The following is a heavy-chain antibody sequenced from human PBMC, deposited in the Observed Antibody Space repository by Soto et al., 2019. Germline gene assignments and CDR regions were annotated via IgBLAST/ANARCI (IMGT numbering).Heavy chain of an antibody. V-gene: IGHV4-39*01. CDR2: LSFRGST. CDR1: GGSSSSDGYY. CDR3: ARHVAVSSPSYYYFGMDV. D-gene: IGHD2-2*01. J-gene: IGHJ6*02. Sequence: SETLSLTCNVSGGSSSSDGYYWGWIRQPPGKGLEWIGSLSFRGSTYFNPSFKSRVAISVDTSKKQFSLRLTSVTAADTAVYYCARHVAVSSPSYYYFGMDVWGQGTTVTVSS.